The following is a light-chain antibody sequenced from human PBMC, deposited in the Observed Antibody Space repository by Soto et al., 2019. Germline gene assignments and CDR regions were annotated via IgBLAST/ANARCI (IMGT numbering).Light chain of an antibody. CDR3: QQYNRYWT. J-gene: IGKJ1*01. Sequence: DIQMTQSPSTLSASVGDRVTITCRASQNINTWLAWYQYKPGKAPKLLIYNASSLESGVPSRFSGSGSGTEFALTSSSLEPDDFAAYYCQQYNRYWTFGQGTKVEVK. CDR2: NAS. V-gene: IGKV1-5*03. CDR1: QNINTW.